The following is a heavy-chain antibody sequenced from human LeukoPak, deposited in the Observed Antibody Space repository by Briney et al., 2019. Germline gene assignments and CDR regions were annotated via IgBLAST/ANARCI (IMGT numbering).Heavy chain of an antibody. D-gene: IGHD3-10*01. J-gene: IGHJ4*02. CDR2: IIPIFGTA. V-gene: IGHV1-69*13. CDR3: ARAAGGELFLPYYFDY. Sequence: SVKVSCKASGGTFSSYAISWVRQAPGQGLEWMGGIIPIFGTANYAQKFQGRVTITADESTSTAYMELSSLRSEDTAVCYCARAAGGELFLPYYFDYWGQGTLVTVSS. CDR1: GGTFSSYA.